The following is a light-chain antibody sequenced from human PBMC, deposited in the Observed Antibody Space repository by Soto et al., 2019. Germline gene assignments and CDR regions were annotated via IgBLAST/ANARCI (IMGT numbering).Light chain of an antibody. CDR2: DAS. J-gene: IGKJ5*01. CDR1: QSISSY. CDR3: QQRDSWPPIT. V-gene: IGKV3-11*01. Sequence: EIVLTQSPATLSLSPGERATLSCRVSQSISSYLAWYQQKPGQAPRLLIYDASNRATGIPARFSGSGSGTDFTLTISGLEPEDFAIYYCQQRDSWPPITFGQGTRLEIK.